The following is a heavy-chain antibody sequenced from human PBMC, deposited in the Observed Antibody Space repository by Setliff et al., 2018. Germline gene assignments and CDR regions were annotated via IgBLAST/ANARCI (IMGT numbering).Heavy chain of an antibody. CDR3: ARINFYVSSGHYYAPDY. V-gene: IGHV1-18*01. CDR2: ISPYTGNA. Sequence: VKVSCKASGYTFTDYGVTWVRQAPGQGLEWVGWISPYTGNAYYAPKFQGRVSLTTDTSTTTAYMELKSLRSDDSAVYYCARINFYVSSGHYYAPDYWGQGTLVTVS. CDR1: GYTFTDYG. D-gene: IGHD3-22*01. J-gene: IGHJ4*02.